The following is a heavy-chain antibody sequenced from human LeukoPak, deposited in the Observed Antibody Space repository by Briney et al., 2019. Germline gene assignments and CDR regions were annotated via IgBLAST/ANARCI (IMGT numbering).Heavy chain of an antibody. CDR1: GYTFTGYY. CDR3: AINKAAKSLDY. D-gene: IGHD6-25*01. J-gene: IGHJ4*02. Sequence: ASVKVSCKASGYTFTGYYLHWVRQAPGQGLEWMGRIDPNSGGTSYAQKFQGRVTMTRDTSISTGYMELSRLRFDDTAVYYCAINKAAKSLDYWGQGTLVTVSS. V-gene: IGHV1-2*02. CDR2: IDPNSGGT.